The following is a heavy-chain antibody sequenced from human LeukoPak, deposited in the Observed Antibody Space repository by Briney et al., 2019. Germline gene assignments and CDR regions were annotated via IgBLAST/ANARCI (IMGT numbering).Heavy chain of an antibody. CDR1: GYTLTELS. CDR3: ATTQMTTVTTGHWFDP. D-gene: IGHD4-17*01. Sequence: ASVKVSCKVSGYTLTELSMHWVRQAPGKGLEWMGGFDPEDGETIYAQKFQGRVTMTEDTSTDTAYMELSSLRSEVTAVYYCATTQMTTVTTGHWFDPWGQGTLVTVSS. CDR2: FDPEDGET. V-gene: IGHV1-24*01. J-gene: IGHJ5*02.